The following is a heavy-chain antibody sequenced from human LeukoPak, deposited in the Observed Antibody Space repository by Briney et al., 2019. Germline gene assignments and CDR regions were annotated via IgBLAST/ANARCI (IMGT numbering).Heavy chain of an antibody. CDR2: IYSGGST. CDR3: ARAHGSGSYYDPYYFDY. D-gene: IGHD3-10*01. V-gene: IGHV3-66*01. Sequence: GGSLRLSCAASGFTVSSNYMSWVRQAPGKGLEWVSVIYSGGSTYYADSVKGRFTISRDNSKNTLYLQMNSLRAEDTAVYYCARAHGSGSYYDPYYFDYRGQGTLVTVSS. J-gene: IGHJ4*02. CDR1: GFTVSSNY.